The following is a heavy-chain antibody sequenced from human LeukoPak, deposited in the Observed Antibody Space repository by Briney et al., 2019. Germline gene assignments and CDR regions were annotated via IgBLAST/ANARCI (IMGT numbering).Heavy chain of an antibody. J-gene: IGHJ4*02. Sequence: PSETLSLTCAVYGGSFSGYYWSWIRQPPGKGLEWIGEINHSGSTNYNPSLKSRVTISVDTSKNQFSLKLSSVTAADTAVYYCARGPSDYVWGSYRYGFDYWGQGTLATVSS. D-gene: IGHD3-16*02. V-gene: IGHV4-34*01. CDR1: GGSFSGYY. CDR2: INHSGST. CDR3: ARGPSDYVWGSYRYGFDY.